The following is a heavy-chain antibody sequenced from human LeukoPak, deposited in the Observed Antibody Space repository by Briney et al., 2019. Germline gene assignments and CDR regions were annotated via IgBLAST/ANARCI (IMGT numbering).Heavy chain of an antibody. CDR1: GGSISSGDYY. V-gene: IGHV4-61*02. CDR3: ARGGIRYYYGSGRRFDP. D-gene: IGHD3-10*01. J-gene: IGHJ5*02. CDR2: IYTSGST. Sequence: SETLSLTCTVSGGSISSGDYYWSWLRQPAGKGLEWIGRIYTSGSTNYNPSLKSRVTMSVDTSKNQFSLKLSSVTAADTAVYYCARGGIRYYYGSGRRFDPWGQGTLVTVSS.